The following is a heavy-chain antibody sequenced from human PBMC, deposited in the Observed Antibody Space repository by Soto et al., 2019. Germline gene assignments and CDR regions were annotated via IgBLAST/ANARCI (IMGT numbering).Heavy chain of an antibody. CDR2: IYYSGST. J-gene: IGHJ2*01. D-gene: IGHD2-21*01. CDR3: ARRPDWYSSRRRGYFDL. CDR1: GGSISSSSYY. Sequence: QLQLQESGPGLVKPSETLSLTCTVSGGSISSSSYYWGWIRQPPGKGLEGIGSIYYSGSTCYNPSLKSRVRICVYTPKNQFSLKRSSVTAADTAVYYCARRPDWYSSRRRGYFDLWGRGTLVTVSS. V-gene: IGHV4-39*01.